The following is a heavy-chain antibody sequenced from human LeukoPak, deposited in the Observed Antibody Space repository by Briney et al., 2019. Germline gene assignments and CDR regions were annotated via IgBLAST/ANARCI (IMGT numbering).Heavy chain of an antibody. J-gene: IGHJ4*02. Sequence: SETLTLTCAVYGGSFSGYYWSWIRQPPGKGLEWIGEINHSGSTNYNPSLKSRVTISVDTSKNQFSLKLSSVTAADTAVYYCARGGDIVVVPAAGFDYWGQGTLVTVSS. V-gene: IGHV4-34*01. D-gene: IGHD2-2*01. CDR3: ARGGDIVVVPAAGFDY. CDR1: GGSFSGYY. CDR2: INHSGST.